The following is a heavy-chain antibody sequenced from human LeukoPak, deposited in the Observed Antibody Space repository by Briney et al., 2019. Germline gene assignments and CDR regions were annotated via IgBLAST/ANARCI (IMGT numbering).Heavy chain of an antibody. J-gene: IGHJ6*02. V-gene: IGHV1-18*01. CDR3: ARESGIQLWSYYYYYGMDV. CDR1: GYTFTSYG. D-gene: IGHD5-18*01. Sequence: SVKVSCKASGYTFTSYGISWVRQAPGQGLEWMGWISAYNGDTNYAQKLQGRVTMTTDTSTSTAYMELRSLRSDDTAVYYCARESGIQLWSYYYYYGMDVWGQGTTVTVSS. CDR2: ISAYNGDT.